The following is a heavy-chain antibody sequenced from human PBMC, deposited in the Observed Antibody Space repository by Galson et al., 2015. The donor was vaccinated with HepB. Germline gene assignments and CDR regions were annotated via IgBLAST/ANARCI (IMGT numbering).Heavy chain of an antibody. CDR2: ISYDGSNK. CDR3: AREGYFYDSGGYPSNFDY. J-gene: IGHJ4*02. D-gene: IGHD3-22*01. V-gene: IGHV3-30-3*01. CDR1: GFTFSSYA. Sequence: SLRLSCAASGFTFSSYAMHWVRQAPGKGLEWVAVISYDGSNKYYADSVKGRFTISRDNSKNTLYLQMNSLRAEDTAVYYCAREGYFYDSGGYPSNFDYWGQGTLVTVSS.